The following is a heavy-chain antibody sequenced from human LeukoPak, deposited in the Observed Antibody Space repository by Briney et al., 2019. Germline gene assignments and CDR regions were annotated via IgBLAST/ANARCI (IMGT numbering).Heavy chain of an antibody. V-gene: IGHV1-46*01. D-gene: IGHD3-10*01. CDR3: ARNTNYFGSGNSFDY. CDR2: MKPSGGST. Sequence: GASVKVSCKASGYTFTSYYMHWVRQAPGQGLEWRGVMKPSGGSTTNAQNFQGRVTVTRDTSTSTVFMELTSLRSEDTAVYYCARNTNYFGSGNSFDYWGQGTLVTVSS. J-gene: IGHJ4*02. CDR1: GYTFTSYY.